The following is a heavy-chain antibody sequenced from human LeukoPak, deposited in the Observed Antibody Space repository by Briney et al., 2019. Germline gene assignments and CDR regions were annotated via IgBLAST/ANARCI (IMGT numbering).Heavy chain of an antibody. CDR2: IKQDGSEK. CDR3: ARGGGSSGWYRGNWFDP. Sequence: GGSLRLSCAASGFTFSSYWMSWVRQAPGKGQERVANIKQDGSEKYYVDSVKGRFTISRDNAKNSLYLQMNSLRAEDTAVYYCARGGGSSGWYRGNWFDPWGQGTLVTVSS. V-gene: IGHV3-7*01. CDR1: GFTFSSYW. J-gene: IGHJ5*02. D-gene: IGHD6-19*01.